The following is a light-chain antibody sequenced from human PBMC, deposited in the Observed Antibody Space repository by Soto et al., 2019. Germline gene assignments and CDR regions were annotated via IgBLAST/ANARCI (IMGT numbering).Light chain of an antibody. CDR1: SSDVGGSKF. J-gene: IGLJ3*02. V-gene: IGLV2-11*01. CDR3: CSYAGNSLWV. Sequence: QSALTQPRSVSGSPGQSVTISCNGSSSDVGGSKFVFWYQQHPVKAPKLVIYDVTKRPSGVPDRFSGSKSGNTASLTISGLQAEDEADYYCCSYAGNSLWVFGGGTKLTVL. CDR2: DVT.